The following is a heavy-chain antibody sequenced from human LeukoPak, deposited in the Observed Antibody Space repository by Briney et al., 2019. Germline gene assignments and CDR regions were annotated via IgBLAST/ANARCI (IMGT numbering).Heavy chain of an antibody. CDR2: INPNSGGT. CDR1: GYTFTGYY. V-gene: IGHV1-2*02. D-gene: IGHD2-21*02. J-gene: IGHJ4*02. Sequence: ASVKVSCKASGYTFTGYYMHWVRQAPGQGLEWMGWINPNSGGTNYAQKFQDRVTMTRDTSISTAYMELSRLRSDDTAVYYCARDWNCGGDCYSTWGQGTLVTVSS. CDR3: ARDWNCGGDCYST.